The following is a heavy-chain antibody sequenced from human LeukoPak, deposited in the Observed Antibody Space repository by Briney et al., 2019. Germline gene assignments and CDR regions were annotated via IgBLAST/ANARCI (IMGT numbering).Heavy chain of an antibody. J-gene: IGHJ4*02. D-gene: IGHD2-2*01. CDR2: ISYDGSNK. CDR1: GFTFSSYG. Sequence: GGSLRLSCAASGFTFSSYGMHWVRQAPGKGLEWVAVISYDGSNKYYADSVKGRFTISRDNSKNTLYLQMNSLRAEDTAVYYCANDREDCSSTSCSEFDYWGQGTLVTVSS. V-gene: IGHV3-30*18. CDR3: ANDREDCSSTSCSEFDY.